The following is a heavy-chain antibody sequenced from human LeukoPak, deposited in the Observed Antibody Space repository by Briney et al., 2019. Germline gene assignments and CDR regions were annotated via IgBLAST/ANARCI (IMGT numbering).Heavy chain of an antibody. CDR1: EMTFSNYS. CDR2: ISGSSRTR. Sequence: GGSLRLSCAASEMTFSNYSMSWVRQAPGKGLEWVSYISGSSRTRNYADSVKGRFTISRDNAKNSLYLQMDSLRVEDTALYFCARVARQGGEVSDAIGDFWFDAGGQGTLVTVSS. D-gene: IGHD2-2*02. V-gene: IGHV3-48*04. J-gene: IGHJ5*02. CDR3: ARVARQGGEVSDAIGDFWFDA.